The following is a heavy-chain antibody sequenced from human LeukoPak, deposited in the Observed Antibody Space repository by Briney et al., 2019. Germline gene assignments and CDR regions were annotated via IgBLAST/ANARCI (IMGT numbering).Heavy chain of an antibody. J-gene: IGHJ4*02. D-gene: IGHD5-24*01. V-gene: IGHV3-48*01. Sequence: GGSLRLSCAASGFTFSSYAMHWVRQAPGKGLKWVSYISSSGSTIYYADSVKGRFTISRDNAKNSLYLQMNSLRAEDTAVYYCARGEQEMATMSIDYWGQGTLVTVSS. CDR3: ARGEQEMATMSIDY. CDR2: ISSSGSTI. CDR1: GFTFSSYA.